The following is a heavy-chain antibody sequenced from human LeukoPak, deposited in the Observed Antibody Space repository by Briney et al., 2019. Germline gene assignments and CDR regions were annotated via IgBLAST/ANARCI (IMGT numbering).Heavy chain of an antibody. Sequence: PSETLSLTCTVSGGSISSYYWSWIRQPPGKGMEWIGYIYYSGSTNYNPSLKSRVTISVDTSKNQFSLKLSSVTAADTAVYYCARPGYCSSTSCYERWYFDLWGRGTLVTVSS. CDR2: IYYSGST. CDR1: GGSISSYY. CDR3: ARPGYCSSTSCYERWYFDL. V-gene: IGHV4-59*08. D-gene: IGHD2-2*03. J-gene: IGHJ2*01.